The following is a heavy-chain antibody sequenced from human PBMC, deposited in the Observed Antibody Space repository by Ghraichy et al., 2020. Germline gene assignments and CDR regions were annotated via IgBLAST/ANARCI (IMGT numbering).Heavy chain of an antibody. D-gene: IGHD3-22*01. CDR2: INHSGST. CDR1: GGSFSGYY. V-gene: IGHV4-34*01. Sequence: SETLSLTCAVYGGSFSGYYWSWIRQPPGKGLEWIGEINHSGSTNYNPSLKSRVTISVDTSKNQFSLKLSSVTAADTAVYYCARVFGSSGYYYFPFDYWGQGTLVTVSS. CDR3: ARVFGSSGYYYFPFDY. J-gene: IGHJ4*02.